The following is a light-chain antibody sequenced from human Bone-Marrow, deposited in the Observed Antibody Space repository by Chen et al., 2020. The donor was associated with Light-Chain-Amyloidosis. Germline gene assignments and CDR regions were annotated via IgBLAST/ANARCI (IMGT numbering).Light chain of an antibody. CDR3: QQYDNLPRLT. J-gene: IGKJ4*01. CDR2: DAS. Sequence: DIQMTQSPSSLSAAVGDRVTITCQASQDIRNYLKWSQQKPGKAPKLLIYDASNFETGVPSRFSGSGSETDLTFTISSLQPEDIATYYCQQYDNLPRLTFGGGTKVEIK. CDR1: QDIRNY. V-gene: IGKV1-33*01.